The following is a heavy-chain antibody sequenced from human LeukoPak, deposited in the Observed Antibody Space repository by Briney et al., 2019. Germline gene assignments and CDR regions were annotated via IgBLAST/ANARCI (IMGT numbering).Heavy chain of an antibody. J-gene: IGHJ4*02. V-gene: IGHV4-34*01. Sequence: SETLSLTCAVYGGSFSGYYWSWIRQPPGKGLEWIGKINHSGSTNYNPSLKSRVTISVDTSKNQFSLKLSSVTAADTAVYYCARGNRNDFWSGPWNYWGQGTLVTVSS. D-gene: IGHD3-3*01. CDR2: INHSGST. CDR1: GGSFSGYY. CDR3: ARGNRNDFWSGPWNY.